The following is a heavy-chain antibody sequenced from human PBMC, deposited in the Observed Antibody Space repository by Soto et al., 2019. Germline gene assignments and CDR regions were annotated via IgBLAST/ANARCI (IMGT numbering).Heavy chain of an antibody. CDR2: ISAYNGNT. D-gene: IGHD4-17*01. V-gene: IGHV1-18*01. J-gene: IGHJ5*02. CDR3: ARDAPPRLTTVTTENWFDP. Sequence: QVQLVQSGAEVKKPGASVKVSCKASGYTFTSYGISWVRQAPGQGLEWMGWISAYNGNTNYAQKLQGRVTMTTDTSTSTAYMELRSLRSDDTAVYYCARDAPPRLTTVTTENWFDPWGQGTLVTVSS. CDR1: GYTFTSYG.